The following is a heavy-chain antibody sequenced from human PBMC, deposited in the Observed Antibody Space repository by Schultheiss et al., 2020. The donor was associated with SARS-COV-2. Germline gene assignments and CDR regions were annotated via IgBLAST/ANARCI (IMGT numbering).Heavy chain of an antibody. D-gene: IGHD6-6*01. CDR1: GFTFSSYD. CDR3: ARDHFRAQQLVPGPPPGY. Sequence: GGSLRLSCAASGFTFSSYDMHWVRQATGKGLEWVSAIGTAGDTYYPGSVKGRFTISRDNSKNTLYLQMNSLRAEDTAVYYCARDHFRAQQLVPGPPPGYWGQGTLVTVSS. CDR2: IGTAGDT. V-gene: IGHV3-13*01. J-gene: IGHJ4*02.